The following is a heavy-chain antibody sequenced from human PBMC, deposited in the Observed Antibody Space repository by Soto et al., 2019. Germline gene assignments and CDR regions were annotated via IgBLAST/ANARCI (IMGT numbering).Heavy chain of an antibody. CDR1: GFTFSNAW. Sequence: EVQLVESGGGLVQPGGSLRLSCSASGFTFSNAWMSWVRQAPGKGLEWVASTKQDGSGKYYVDSVKGRVTISRDNAKNSLDLQMNSLRAEDTAVYYCARDPFDYWGQGTLVTVSS. J-gene: IGHJ4*02. CDR2: TKQDGSGK. CDR3: ARDPFDY. V-gene: IGHV3-7*03.